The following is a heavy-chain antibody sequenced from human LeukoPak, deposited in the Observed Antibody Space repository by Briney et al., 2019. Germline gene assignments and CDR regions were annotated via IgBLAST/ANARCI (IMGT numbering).Heavy chain of an antibody. V-gene: IGHV3-30-3*01. CDR2: ISYDGSNK. J-gene: IGHJ4*02. D-gene: IGHD3-22*01. CDR1: GFTFSSYA. Sequence: PGGSLRLSCAASGFTFSSYAMHWVRQAPGKGLEWVAVISYDGSNKYYADSVKGRFTISRDNSKNTLYLQMNSLRAEDTAVYYGAREGPLTPLVYYYDGGAPRVYFDYGGRGTRVTVP. CDR3: AREGPLTPLVYYYDGGAPRVYFDY.